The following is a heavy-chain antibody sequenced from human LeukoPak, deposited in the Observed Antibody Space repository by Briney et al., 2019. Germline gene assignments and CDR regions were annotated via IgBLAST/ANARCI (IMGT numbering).Heavy chain of an antibody. Sequence: GGSLRLSCAASGFTFSNYWMSWVRQAPGKGLEWVANIKQDGSERYYVDSMKGRFTVSRDNAKNSLYLQMNSLRADDTAAYYCARGPYNSSSWDFQHWGQGTLVTVSS. CDR3: ARGPYNSSSWDFQH. CDR2: IKQDGSER. CDR1: GFTFSNYW. D-gene: IGHD6-6*01. J-gene: IGHJ1*01. V-gene: IGHV3-7*01.